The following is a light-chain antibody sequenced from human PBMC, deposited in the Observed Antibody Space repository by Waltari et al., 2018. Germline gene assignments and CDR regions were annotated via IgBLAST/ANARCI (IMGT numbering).Light chain of an antibody. CDR2: DVN. CDR3: GSYTTRATHV. CDR1: SSDVGGYNY. V-gene: IGLV2-14*03. J-gene: IGLJ1*01. Sequence: QSALTQPASVSGSPGQSITISCTGTSSDVGGYNYVSWYQQHPGTTPKLFIFDVNRRPSGVAHRFSGSKSGNTASLTISGLQAGDEADYYCGSYTTRATHVFGIGTKVTVL.